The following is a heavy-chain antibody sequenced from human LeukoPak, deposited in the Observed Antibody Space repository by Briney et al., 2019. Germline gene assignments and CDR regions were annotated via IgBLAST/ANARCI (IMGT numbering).Heavy chain of an antibody. CDR2: ISISSSYI. CDR1: GFTFSSYS. CDR3: ARWTFYSSDWALDY. Sequence: PGGSLRLSCAASGFTFSSYSMNWVRQAPGKGLEWVSSISISSSYIYYADSVKGRFTISRDNAKNSLYLQINSLRAEDTAFYYCARWTFYSSDWALDYWGQGILVTVSS. V-gene: IGHV3-21*01. J-gene: IGHJ4*02. D-gene: IGHD6-25*01.